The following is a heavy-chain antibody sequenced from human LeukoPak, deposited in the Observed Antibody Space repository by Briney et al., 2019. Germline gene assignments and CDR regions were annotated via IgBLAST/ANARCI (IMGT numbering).Heavy chain of an antibody. CDR3: ARERYSSGYFDH. J-gene: IGHJ4*02. V-gene: IGHV3-48*03. CDR2: ISSSGSTI. Sequence: GGSLRLSCAASGFTFSSYEMNWVRQAPAKGLEWVSYISSSGSTIYYADSVKGRFTISRDNSKNTLYLQLNSLRAEDTAIYFCARERYSSGYFDHWGQGTLVTVSS. D-gene: IGHD6-19*01. CDR1: GFTFSSYE.